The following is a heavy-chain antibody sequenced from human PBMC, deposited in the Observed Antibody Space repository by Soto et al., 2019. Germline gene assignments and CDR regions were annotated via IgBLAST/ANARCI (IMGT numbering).Heavy chain of an antibody. CDR2: IYYSGST. V-gene: IGHV4-59*01. D-gene: IGHD6-13*01. J-gene: IGHJ3*02. CDR1: GGSISSYY. CDR3: ARAPSRYSSSWYGTADAFDI. Sequence: PWETLSLTCTVSGGSISSYYWSWIRQPPGKGLGWIGYIYYSGSTNYNPSLKSRVTISVDTSKNQFSLKLSSVTAADTAVYYCARAPSRYSSSWYGTADAFDIWGQGTMVTVSS.